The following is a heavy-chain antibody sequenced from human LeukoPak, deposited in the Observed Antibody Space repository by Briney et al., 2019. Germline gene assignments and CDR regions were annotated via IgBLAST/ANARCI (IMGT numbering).Heavy chain of an antibody. CDR2: IRYDGSNK. CDR3: AKDKNDYGDYYYMDV. V-gene: IGHV3-30*02. CDR1: GFTFSSYG. D-gene: IGHD4-17*01. J-gene: IGHJ6*03. Sequence: PGGSLRLSCAASGFTFSSYGVHWVRQAPGKGLEWVAFIRYDGSNKYYADSVKGRFTISRDNSKNTLYLQMNSLRAEDTAVYYCAKDKNDYGDYYYMDVWGKGTTVTVSS.